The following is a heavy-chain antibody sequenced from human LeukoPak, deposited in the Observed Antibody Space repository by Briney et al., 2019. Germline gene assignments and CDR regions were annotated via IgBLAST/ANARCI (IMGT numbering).Heavy chain of an antibody. J-gene: IGHJ6*03. Sequence: PGGSLRLSCATSGFTFTNYAMNWVRQAPGKGLEWVSAVTGPGDTTYYADSVKGRFFMSREDSKTTVYLQMNSLRAEDTAVYYCARGPDYMDVWGKGTTVTVSS. CDR3: ARGPDYMDV. CDR2: VTGPGDTT. V-gene: IGHV3-23*01. CDR1: GFTFTNYA.